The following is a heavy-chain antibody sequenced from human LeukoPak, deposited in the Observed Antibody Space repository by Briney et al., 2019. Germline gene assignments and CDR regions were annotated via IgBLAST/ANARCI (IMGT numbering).Heavy chain of an antibody. J-gene: IGHJ4*02. V-gene: IGHV1-2*06. CDR3: ARDRLAAAGTRADY. CDR2: INPNSGGT. Sequence: ASVKVSCKASGYTFTGYYMHWVRQAPGQGLEWMGRINPNSGGTNCAQKFQGRVTMTRDTSISTAYMELSRLRSDDTAVYYCARDRLAAAGTRADYWGQGTLVTVSS. CDR1: GYTFTGYY. D-gene: IGHD6-13*01.